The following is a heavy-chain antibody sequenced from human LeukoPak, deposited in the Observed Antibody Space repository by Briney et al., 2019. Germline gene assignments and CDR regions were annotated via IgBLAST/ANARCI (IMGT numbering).Heavy chain of an antibody. J-gene: IGHJ6*03. V-gene: IGHV1-69*06. CDR2: IIPIFGTA. CDR3: ARETMVRGVTPDYYYYYMDV. D-gene: IGHD3-10*01. Sequence: SVKVSCKASGGTFSSYATSWVRQAPGQGLEWMGGIIPIFGTANYAQKFQGRVTITADKSTSTAYMELSSLRSEDTAVYYCARETMVRGVTPDYYYYYMDVWGKGTTVTVSS. CDR1: GGTFSSYA.